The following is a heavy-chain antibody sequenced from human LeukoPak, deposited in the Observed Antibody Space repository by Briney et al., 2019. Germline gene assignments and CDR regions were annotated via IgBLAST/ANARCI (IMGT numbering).Heavy chain of an antibody. CDR2: ISGSGDYI. V-gene: IGHV3-23*01. CDR1: GFTFSNSA. CDR3: AKSSADYFYDSSGYYVDFDY. D-gene: IGHD3-22*01. Sequence: GGSLTLSCAASGFTFSNSAMHWVRQAPGKGLEWVSTISGSGDYIYYADSVKGRFTISRDNSKNTLYVQMNSLRAEDTAVYYCAKSSADYFYDSSGYYVDFDYWGQGTLVTVSS. J-gene: IGHJ4*02.